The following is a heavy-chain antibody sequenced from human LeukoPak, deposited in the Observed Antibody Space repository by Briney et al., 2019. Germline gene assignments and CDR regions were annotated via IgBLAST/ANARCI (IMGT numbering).Heavy chain of an antibody. CDR2: IIPIFGTA. J-gene: IGHJ5*02. Sequence: GSSVKVSCKASGGTFSSYAISWVRQAPGQGLEWMGGIIPIFGTANYAQKFQGRVTITADESTSTAYMELSSLRSEDTAVYYCARLGSIAALLGWFDPWGQGTLVTVSS. V-gene: IGHV1-69*01. D-gene: IGHD6-6*01. CDR1: GGTFSSYA. CDR3: ARLGSIAALLGWFDP.